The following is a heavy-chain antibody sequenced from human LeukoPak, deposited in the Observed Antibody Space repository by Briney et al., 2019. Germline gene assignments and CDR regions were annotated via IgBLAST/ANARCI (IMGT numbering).Heavy chain of an antibody. CDR3: ARERDGYNYGDFDY. CDR2: ISAYNGNT. Sequence: ASVKVSCKASGYTFTSYGISWVRQAPGQGLEWMGWISAYNGNTKYAQKLQGRVTMTTDTSTSTAYMDLRSLRSDDTAVYYCARERDGYNYGDFDYWGQGTLVPVSS. V-gene: IGHV1-18*01. J-gene: IGHJ4*02. CDR1: GYTFTSYG. D-gene: IGHD5-24*01.